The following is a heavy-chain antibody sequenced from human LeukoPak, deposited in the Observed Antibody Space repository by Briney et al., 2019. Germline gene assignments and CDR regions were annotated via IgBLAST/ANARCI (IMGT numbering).Heavy chain of an antibody. CDR1: GGSISSYH. CDR2: IYSSGST. CDR3: ASRKLGNDY. Sequence: SETLSLTCAVSGGSISSYHWSWIRQPPGKGLECIGYIYSSGSTNYNPSLKSRVTISADTSQNQFSLKLSSVTAADTAVYYCASRKLGNDYWGQGTLVTVSS. D-gene: IGHD7-27*01. J-gene: IGHJ4*02. V-gene: IGHV4-59*01.